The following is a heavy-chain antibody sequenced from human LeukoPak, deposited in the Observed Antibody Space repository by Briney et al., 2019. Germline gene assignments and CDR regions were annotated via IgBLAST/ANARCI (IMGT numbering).Heavy chain of an antibody. V-gene: IGHV3-21*01. CDR3: ARVSNYDFWSGYYRAYAFDI. CDR1: GFTFSSYS. D-gene: IGHD3-3*01. CDR2: ISSSSSYI. Sequence: GGSLRLSCAASGFTFSSYSVNWVRQAPGKGLEWVSSISSSSSYIYYADSVKGRSTISRDNAKNSLYLQMNSLRAEDTAVYYCARVSNYDFWSGYYRAYAFDIWGQGTMVTVSS. J-gene: IGHJ3*02.